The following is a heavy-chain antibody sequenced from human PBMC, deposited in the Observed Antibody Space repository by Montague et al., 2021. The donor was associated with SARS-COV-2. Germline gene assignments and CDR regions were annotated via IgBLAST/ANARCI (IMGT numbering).Heavy chain of an antibody. Sequence: SETLSLTCTVSGGSISNYFWSWIRQPPGKGLEWIGYIYYIGRTDYNPSLKSRVTISVDTSKNQFSLKLSSVTAADTAVYYCARARSVTTFFLGVRVAMDVWGQGTTVTVSS. CDR3: ARARSVTTFFLGVRVAMDV. CDR1: GGSISNYF. V-gene: IGHV4-59*12. CDR2: IYYIGRT. D-gene: IGHD4-11*01. J-gene: IGHJ6*02.